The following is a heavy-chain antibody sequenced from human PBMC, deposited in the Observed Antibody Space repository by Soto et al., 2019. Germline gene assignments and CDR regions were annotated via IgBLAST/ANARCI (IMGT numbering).Heavy chain of an antibody. V-gene: IGHV1-2*02. D-gene: IGHD3-10*01. CDR1: GYTFTDYY. J-gene: IGHJ5*02. CDR2: INPNVGGT. CDR3: ARGGREFPRIPYDT. Sequence: QVQLVQSGAEVKKPGASVYVSCKASGYTFTDYYLHWVRQAPGHGLEWMGWINPNVGGTNYARKFQGGVTMTRDTSISTVYMQLTRLRPDDTAIYYCARGGREFPRIPYDTWGQGTLVTVSS.